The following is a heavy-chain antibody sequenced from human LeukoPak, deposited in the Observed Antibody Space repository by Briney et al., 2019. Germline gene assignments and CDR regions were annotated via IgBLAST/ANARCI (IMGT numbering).Heavy chain of an antibody. J-gene: IGHJ4*02. CDR3: ARDPKYYYDSRTPPNDY. V-gene: IGHV1-18*01. CDR1: GYTFTSYG. D-gene: IGHD3-22*01. CDR2: ISAYNGNT. Sequence: ASVKVSCKASGYTFTSYGISWVRQAPGQGLERMGWISAYNGNTNYAQKLQGRVTMTTDTSTSTAYMELRSLRSDDTAVYYCARDPKYYYDSRTPPNDYWGQGTLVTVSS.